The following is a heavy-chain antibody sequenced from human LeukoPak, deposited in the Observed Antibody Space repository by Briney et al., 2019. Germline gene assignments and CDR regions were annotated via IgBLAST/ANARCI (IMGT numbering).Heavy chain of an antibody. D-gene: IGHD3-10*01. CDR2: ISGYNGNT. CDR3: AREQDYYGSGSYSSSSMGAFDI. Sequence: ASVKVSCKTSGYTFTTYGILWVRQAPGQGLEWMGWISGYNGNTNFARKLQGRVTMTTDTSTSTAYMELRSLRSDDTAVYYCAREQDYYGSGSYSSSSMGAFDIWGQGTMVTVSS. J-gene: IGHJ3*02. V-gene: IGHV1-18*01. CDR1: GYTFTTYG.